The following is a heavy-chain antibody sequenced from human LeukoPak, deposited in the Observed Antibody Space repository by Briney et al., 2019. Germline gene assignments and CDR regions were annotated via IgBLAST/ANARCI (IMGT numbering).Heavy chain of an antibody. CDR1: GGSISSTNW. V-gene: IGHV4-4*02. D-gene: IGHD1-26*01. CDR3: SRESGAFSPFGY. J-gene: IGHJ4*02. CDR2: ISPSGLT. Sequence: PSETLSLTCGVSGGSISSTNWWSWVRPPPGQGLEWIGEISPSGLTNYNPSLKSRVTMSLDKSKNHLSLNLTSVTAADTAVYYCSRESGAFSPFGYWGQGTLVTVSS.